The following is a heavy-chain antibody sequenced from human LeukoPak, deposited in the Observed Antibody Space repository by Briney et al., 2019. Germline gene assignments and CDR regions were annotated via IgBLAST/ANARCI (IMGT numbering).Heavy chain of an antibody. CDR2: IIPIFGTA. J-gene: IGHJ4*02. V-gene: IGHV1-69*13. Sequence: GASVKVSCKASGGTFSSYAISWVRQAPGQGLEWMGGIIPIFGTANYAQKFQGRVTITADESTSTAYMELSSLRSEDTAVYYCARGSWFGELLSQLEFDYWGQGTLVTVSS. D-gene: IGHD3-10*01. CDR3: ARGSWFGELLSQLEFDY. CDR1: GGTFSSYA.